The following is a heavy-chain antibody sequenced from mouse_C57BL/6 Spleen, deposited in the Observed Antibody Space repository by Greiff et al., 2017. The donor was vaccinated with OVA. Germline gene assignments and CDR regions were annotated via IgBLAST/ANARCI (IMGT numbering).Heavy chain of an antibody. V-gene: IGHV2-2*01. CDR1: GFSLTSYG. Sequence: VQLKESGPGLVQPSQSLSITCTVSGFSLTSYGVHWVRQSPGKGLEWLGVLWSGGSTDYNAAFISRLSISKDNSKSQVFFKMNSLQADDTAIYYCAREDYYGSSGDWYFDVWGTGTTVTVSS. D-gene: IGHD1-1*01. J-gene: IGHJ1*03. CDR2: LWSGGST. CDR3: AREDYYGSSGDWYFDV.